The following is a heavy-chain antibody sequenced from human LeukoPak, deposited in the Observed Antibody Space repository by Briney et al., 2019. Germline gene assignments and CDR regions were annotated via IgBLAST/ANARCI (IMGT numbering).Heavy chain of an antibody. V-gene: IGHV3-74*01. CDR3: VAGCSGSSCYPGY. CDR1: GFTFSSYW. CDR2: INSDGSST. Sequence: PGGSLRLSCAASGFTFSSYWMHWVRQAPGKGLVWVSHINSDGSSTNYADSVKGRFTISRDNAKKTLYLQMNSLRAEDTAVYYCVAGCSGSSCYPGYWGQGTLATVSS. D-gene: IGHD2-15*01. J-gene: IGHJ4*02.